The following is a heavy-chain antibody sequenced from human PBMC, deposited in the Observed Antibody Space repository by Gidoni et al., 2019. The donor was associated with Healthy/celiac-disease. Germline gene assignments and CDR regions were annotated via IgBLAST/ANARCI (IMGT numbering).Heavy chain of an antibody. D-gene: IGHD6-19*01. CDR2: ISYDGSNK. CDR3: AKPTAGPAAEPTYFDY. V-gene: IGHV3-30*18. CDR1: GFTFRSYG. Sequence: QLQLVESGGGVVQPVRSLRLSCAASGFTFRSYGMHWVRQAPGKGLEWGEVISYDGSNKYYADSVKGRFTISRDNSKNTLYLQMNSLRAEDTAVYYCAKPTAGPAAEPTYFDYWGQGTLVTVSS. J-gene: IGHJ4*02.